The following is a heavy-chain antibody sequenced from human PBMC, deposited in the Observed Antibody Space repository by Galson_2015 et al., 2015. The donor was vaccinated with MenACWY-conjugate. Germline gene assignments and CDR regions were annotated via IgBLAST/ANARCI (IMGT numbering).Heavy chain of an antibody. D-gene: IGHD2-21*02. J-gene: IGHJ4*02. CDR1: GYSFTSYW. CDR3: ARPLDCGGDCYWGYFDY. Sequence: QSGAEVKKPGESLKISCRGSGYSFTSYWIGWVRQMPGKGLEWMGIIYPGDSDTRYSPSFQGQVTISADKSISTAYLQWSGLKASDTAMYYCARPLDCGGDCYWGYFDYWGQGTLVTVSS. CDR2: IYPGDSDT. V-gene: IGHV5-51*01.